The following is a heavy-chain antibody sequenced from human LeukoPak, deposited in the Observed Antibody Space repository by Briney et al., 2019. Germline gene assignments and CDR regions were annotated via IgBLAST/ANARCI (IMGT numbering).Heavy chain of an antibody. V-gene: IGHV3-66*01. Sequence: GGSLRLSCAASGITVSSNHMSWVRQAPGKGLEWVSVICSGGSTYYADSVKGRFTISRDNSKNSLYLQMNSLRAEDTAVYYCAHYGDYFNYYYGMDVWGQGTSVTVSS. CDR2: ICSGGST. D-gene: IGHD4-17*01. CDR1: GITVSSNH. J-gene: IGHJ6*02. CDR3: AHYGDYFNYYYGMDV.